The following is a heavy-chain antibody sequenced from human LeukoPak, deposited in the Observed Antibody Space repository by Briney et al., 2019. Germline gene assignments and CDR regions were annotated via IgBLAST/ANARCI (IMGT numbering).Heavy chain of an antibody. CDR3: ARAGRYSPALEYYFDY. Sequence: SETLSLTCTVSGGSISSYYWSWIRQPAGKGLEWIGRIYTSGSTNYNPSLKSRVTMSVDTSKNQFSLKLSSVTAADTAVYYCARAGRYSPALEYYFDYWGQGTLVTVSS. D-gene: IGHD6-13*01. CDR1: GGSISSYY. CDR2: IYTSGST. J-gene: IGHJ4*02. V-gene: IGHV4-4*07.